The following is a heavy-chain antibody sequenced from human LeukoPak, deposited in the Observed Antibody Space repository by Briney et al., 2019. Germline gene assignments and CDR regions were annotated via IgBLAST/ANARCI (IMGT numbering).Heavy chain of an antibody. J-gene: IGHJ6*03. CDR1: GFTFTTYS. V-gene: IGHV3-21*01. Sequence: KPGGSLRLSCTASGFTFTTYSMDWVRQAPGEGLEWVSSIDNSGTYIYYADSVKGRFTISRDNSKNSLYLQMNSLRAEDTAVYYCASANPILLDYYYYYYMDVWGKGTTVTVSS. D-gene: IGHD3-3*01. CDR3: ASANPILLDYYYYYYMDV. CDR2: IDNSGTYI.